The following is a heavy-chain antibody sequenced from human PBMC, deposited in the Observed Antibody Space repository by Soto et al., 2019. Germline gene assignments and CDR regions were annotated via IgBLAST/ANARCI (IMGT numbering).Heavy chain of an antibody. J-gene: IGHJ5*02. CDR1: GGSISSSSYY. Sequence: QLQLQESGTGLVKPSETLSLTCTVSGGSISSSSYYWGWIRQPPGKVLEWIGSIYYSGSTYYNPSLKSRVTISVDTSKNQFSLKLSSVTAADTAVYYCARRLEWFYGDWFDPWGQGTLVTVSS. CDR3: ARRLEWFYGDWFDP. D-gene: IGHD3-3*01. V-gene: IGHV4-39*01. CDR2: IYYSGST.